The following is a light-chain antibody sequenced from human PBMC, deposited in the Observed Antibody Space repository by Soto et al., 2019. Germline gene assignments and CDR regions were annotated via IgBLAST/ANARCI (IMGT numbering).Light chain of an antibody. J-gene: IGKJ4*01. CDR1: RSVDSH. Sequence: EVVLTQSPATLSLSPGETATLSCRASRSVDSHLAWYQHKPGQAPRLPIFEASTRATGVPARFSGSGSGTDFTLTISALQAEDYAIYFCQQSYNTPPTFGGGTKVDIK. V-gene: IGKV3-11*01. CDR2: EAS. CDR3: QQSYNTPPT.